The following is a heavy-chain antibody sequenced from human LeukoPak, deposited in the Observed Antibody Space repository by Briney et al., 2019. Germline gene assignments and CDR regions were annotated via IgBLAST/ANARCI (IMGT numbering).Heavy chain of an antibody. V-gene: IGHV3-7*01. CDR3: ARGLNWFDP. Sequence: GRSLRLSCAVSGFTFSSYWMSWVRQAPGKGLEWVANIKQDGSEKYYVDSVKGRFTISRDNAKNSLYLQMNSLRAEDTAVYYCARGLNWFDPWGQGTLVTVSS. CDR2: IKQDGSEK. CDR1: GFTFSSYW. J-gene: IGHJ5*02.